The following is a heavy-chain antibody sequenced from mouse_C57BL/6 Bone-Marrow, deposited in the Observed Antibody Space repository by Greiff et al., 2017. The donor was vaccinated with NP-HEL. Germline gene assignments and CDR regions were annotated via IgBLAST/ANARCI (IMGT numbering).Heavy chain of an antibody. V-gene: IGHV1-64*01. CDR1: GYTFTSYW. Sequence: VQLQQPGAELVKPGASVKLSCKASGYTFTSYWMPWVKQRPGQGLEWIGMIHPNSGSPNYNEKFKSKATLTVDKSSSTAYMQLSSLTSEDSAVYYWARGAHYYGSHYDAMDYWGQGTSVTVSS. CDR2: IHPNSGSP. J-gene: IGHJ4*01. D-gene: IGHD1-1*01. CDR3: ARGAHYYGSHYDAMDY.